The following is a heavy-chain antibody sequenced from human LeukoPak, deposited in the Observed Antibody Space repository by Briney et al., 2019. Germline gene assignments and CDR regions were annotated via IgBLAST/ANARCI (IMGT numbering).Heavy chain of an antibody. D-gene: IGHD1-1*01. V-gene: IGHV4-34*01. CDR1: GGSFSRYY. CDR2: INHRGDT. CDR3: ARGPTISETGYFDY. J-gene: IGHJ4*03. Sequence: SETLSLTCAVYGGSFSRYYWSWIRQSPGKGLEWIAEINHRGDTNYNPSVKSRVTISVDTSKNQFSMKVTSLTAADTAVYFCARGPTISETGYFDYWGQGTLVTVSS.